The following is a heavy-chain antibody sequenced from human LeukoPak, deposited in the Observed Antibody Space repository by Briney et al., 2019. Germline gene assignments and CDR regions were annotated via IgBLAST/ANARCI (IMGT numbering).Heavy chain of an antibody. Sequence: PGGSLRLSCVTSGFTFTNHWMSWVRQAPGKGLEWVANIREDGGHTNYVDSVKGRFTISRDNAKNSLFLQMDGLRVDDTAIYFCARDWELRYWQGGFDYWGQGTLVTVSS. D-gene: IGHD3-10*01. V-gene: IGHV3-7*03. CDR2: IREDGGHT. CDR1: GFTFTNHW. J-gene: IGHJ4*02. CDR3: ARDWELRYWQGGFDY.